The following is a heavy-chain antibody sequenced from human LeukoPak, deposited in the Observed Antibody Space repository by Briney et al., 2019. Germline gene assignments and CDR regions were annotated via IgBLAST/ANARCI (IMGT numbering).Heavy chain of an antibody. CDR3: ARDTYYYDSSGYYSHSLDY. CDR2: ISYGGSNK. Sequence: PGGSLRLSCAASGFTFSSYAMHWVRQAPGKGLEWVAVISYGGSNKYYADSVKGRFTISRDNSKNTLYLQMNSLRAEDTAVYYCARDTYYYDSSGYYSHSLDYWGQGTLVTVSS. V-gene: IGHV3-30-3*01. CDR1: GFTFSSYA. J-gene: IGHJ4*02. D-gene: IGHD3-22*01.